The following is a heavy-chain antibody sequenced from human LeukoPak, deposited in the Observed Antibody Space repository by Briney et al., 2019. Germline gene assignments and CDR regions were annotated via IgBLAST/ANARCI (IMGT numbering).Heavy chain of an antibody. CDR3: AKGTERYREVSSFDY. D-gene: IGHD3-10*01. CDR1: GFIFNTYT. CDR2: ISGGGGGT. V-gene: IGHV3-23*01. J-gene: IGHJ4*02. Sequence: GGSLRLSCAASGFIFNTYTMNWVRQAPGKGLEWVSAISGGGGGTYYADFVKGWFTISRDNSKNTLYLQMNSLRAEDTAAYYCAKGTERYREVSSFDYWGQGTLVAVSS.